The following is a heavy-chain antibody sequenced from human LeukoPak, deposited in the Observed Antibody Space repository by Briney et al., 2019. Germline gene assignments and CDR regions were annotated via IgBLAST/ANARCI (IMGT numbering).Heavy chain of an antibody. V-gene: IGHV4-59*08. D-gene: IGHD6-25*01. CDR2: IYYSGST. J-gene: IGHJ6*02. CDR3: ARVARSWAAADTYHYYGMDV. Sequence: SETLSLTCTVSGGSISSYYWSWIRQPPGKGLEWIGYIYYSGSTNYNPSLKSRVTISVDTSKNQFSLKLSSVTAADTAVYYCARVARSWAAADTYHYYGMDVWGQGTTVTVSS. CDR1: GGSISSYY.